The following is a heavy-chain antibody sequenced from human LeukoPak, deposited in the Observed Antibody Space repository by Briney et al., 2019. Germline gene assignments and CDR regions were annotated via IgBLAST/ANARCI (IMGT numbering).Heavy chain of an antibody. V-gene: IGHV1-2*02. J-gene: IGHJ4*02. CDR1: GYTFTSYG. CDR3: ARDRPLDADDYYGFYYFDY. CDR2: INPNSGGT. Sequence: ASVKVSSMASGYTFTSYGISWVRQAPGQGLEWMGWINPNSGGTNHAQKFQGRVTMTRDTSISTAYMALSRLRSDDTAVYYCARDRPLDADDYYGFYYFDYWGQGTLVTVPS. D-gene: IGHD3-10*01.